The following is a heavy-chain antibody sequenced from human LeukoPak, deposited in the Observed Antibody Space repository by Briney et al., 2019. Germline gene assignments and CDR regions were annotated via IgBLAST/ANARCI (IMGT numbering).Heavy chain of an antibody. Sequence: PGGSLRLSCAASGFTFSSYGMHWVRQAPGKGLEWVAVIRYDGSNKYYADSVKGRFTISRDNSKNTLYLQMNSLRAEDTAVYYCAKDERGYSYGLIDYWGQGTLVTVSS. CDR3: AKDERGYSYGLIDY. V-gene: IGHV3-33*06. CDR1: GFTFSSYG. J-gene: IGHJ4*02. CDR2: IRYDGSNK. D-gene: IGHD5-18*01.